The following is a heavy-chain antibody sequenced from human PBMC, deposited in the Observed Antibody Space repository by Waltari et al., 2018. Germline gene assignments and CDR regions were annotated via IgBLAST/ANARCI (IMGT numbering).Heavy chain of an antibody. J-gene: IGHJ4*02. D-gene: IGHD1-26*01. CDR1: GFTFSSYS. CDR3: ARSVLGRWAHPELDF. Sequence: EVQLVESGGGLVQPGGSLRLSYAASGFTFSSYSMNWVRQAPGKGLEWVSYISSSSSTIYYADSVKGRFTISRDNAQSALYLDMSSLRVEDTAVYYCARSVLGRWAHPELDFWGQGILVTVSS. CDR2: ISSSSSTI. V-gene: IGHV3-48*04.